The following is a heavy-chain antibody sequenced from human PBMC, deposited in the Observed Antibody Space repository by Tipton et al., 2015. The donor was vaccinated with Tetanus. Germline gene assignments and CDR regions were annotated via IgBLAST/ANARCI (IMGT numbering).Heavy chain of an antibody. CDR3: ARGPAFCGDDCPSRGGVFDV. V-gene: IGHV4-59*01. CDR2: IFYSGRT. D-gene: IGHD2-21*02. Sequence: TLSLTCTVSRGSINKNYWSWIRQSPGKGLERIAYIFYSGRTNYNPSLKSRVTISVDTARNQFSLKLTSVSAADTALYYCARGPAFCGDDCPSRGGVFDVWSPGTLITVSS. CDR1: RGSINKNY. J-gene: IGHJ3*01.